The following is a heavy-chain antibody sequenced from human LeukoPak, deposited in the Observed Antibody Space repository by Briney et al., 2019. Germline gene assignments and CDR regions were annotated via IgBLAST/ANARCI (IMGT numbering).Heavy chain of an antibody. CDR1: GYIFTSHG. V-gene: IGHV1-18*01. J-gene: IGHJ4*02. CDR2: ISANNGDT. Sequence: GASVKVSCKASGYIFTSHGISWVRQAPGQGLEWMGWISANNGDTDYPQNLQGRVTMTTDTYTSTAYMELRSLRSHDTAMYYCARESHKTREDYWGQGTLVTVSS. D-gene: IGHD1-1*01. CDR3: ARESHKTREDY.